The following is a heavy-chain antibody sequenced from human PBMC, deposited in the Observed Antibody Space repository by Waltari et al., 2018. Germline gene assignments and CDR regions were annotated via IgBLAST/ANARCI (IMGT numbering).Heavy chain of an antibody. J-gene: IGHJ4*02. D-gene: IGHD5-12*01. CDR3: ARGDGYNLDY. CDR1: GDSISSGGYY. Sequence: QVQLQESGPGLVKPSQTLSLTCTVSGDSISSGGYYWSWIRQHPGKGLEWIGYIYYSGSTYYNPSLMSLVTISVDTSKNQFSLRLSSVTAADTAVYYCARGDGYNLDYWGQGTLVTVSS. V-gene: IGHV4-31*01. CDR2: IYYSGST.